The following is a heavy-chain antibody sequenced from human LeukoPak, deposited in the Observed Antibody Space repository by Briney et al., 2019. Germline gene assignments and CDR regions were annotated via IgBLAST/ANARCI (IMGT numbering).Heavy chain of an antibody. D-gene: IGHD5-12*01. CDR1: GFTFSAYT. Sequence: GGSLRLSCAASGFTFSAYTMAWVRQAPGRGLEWVSSVSAVSNYIYYADSVKGRFTISRDNAEDSLYLQMNSLRAEDTALYYCAKDTSGDGTFSDYWGQGTLVTVSS. CDR2: VSAVSNYI. V-gene: IGHV3-21*04. J-gene: IGHJ4*02. CDR3: AKDTSGDGTFSDY.